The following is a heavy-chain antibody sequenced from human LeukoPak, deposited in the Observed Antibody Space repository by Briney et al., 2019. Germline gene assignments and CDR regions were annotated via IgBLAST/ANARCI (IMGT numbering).Heavy chain of an antibody. J-gene: IGHJ4*02. Sequence: SETLSLTCTVSGGSISTGGYYWTWIRQHPGKGLEWIGYIYYSGSTYYNPSLKSRVTISIDTSKNQFSLKLSSVTAADTAVYYCVRSGIAAAGIWGQGTLVTVSS. V-gene: IGHV4-31*03. CDR2: IYYSGST. CDR1: GGSISTGGYY. D-gene: IGHD6-13*01. CDR3: VRSGIAAAGI.